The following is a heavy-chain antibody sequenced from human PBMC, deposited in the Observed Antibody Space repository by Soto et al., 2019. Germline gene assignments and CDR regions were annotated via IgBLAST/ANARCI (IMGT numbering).Heavy chain of an antibody. CDR2: MNPNSGNT. V-gene: IGHV1-8*01. CDR3: ARGRAARAGFDS. CDR1: GYTFTNYD. D-gene: IGHD6-6*01. Sequence: QVQLVQSGAEVKKPGASVKVSCKASGYTFTNYDINWVRQATGQGLEWMGWMNPNSGNTGYAQKFLRRVTMTRNTSISTAYMELSSLRSEDTAVYYCARGRAARAGFDSWGQGTLVTVSS. J-gene: IGHJ4*02.